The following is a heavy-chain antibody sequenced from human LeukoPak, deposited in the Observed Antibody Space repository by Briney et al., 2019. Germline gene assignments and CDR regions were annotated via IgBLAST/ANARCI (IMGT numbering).Heavy chain of an antibody. V-gene: IGHV3-23*01. CDR3: AKDSYWCSGGSCYSDY. CDR1: GFTFSSYA. CDR2: ISGSGGST. D-gene: IGHD2-15*01. Sequence: GGSLRLSCAVSGFTFSSYAMSWVRKAPGKGLEWVSAISGSGGSTYYADSEKGRFTISRDNSKNTLYLQMNSLRAEDTAVYYCAKDSYWCSGGSCYSDYWGQGTLVTVSS. J-gene: IGHJ4*02.